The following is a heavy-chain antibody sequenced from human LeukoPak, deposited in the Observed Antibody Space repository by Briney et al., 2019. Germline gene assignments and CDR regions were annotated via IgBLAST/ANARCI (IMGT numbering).Heavy chain of an antibody. J-gene: IGHJ4*02. Sequence: ASVKVSCKASGYTFTSYAMHWVRQAPGQRLEWMGWINTGNGNTNYAQKLQGRVTTTTDTSTSTAYMEVRSLRSGDTAVYYCARGDWLDYWGQGTLVTVSS. CDR3: ARGDWLDY. D-gene: IGHD3/OR15-3a*01. V-gene: IGHV1-3*04. CDR2: INTGNGNT. CDR1: GYTFTSYA.